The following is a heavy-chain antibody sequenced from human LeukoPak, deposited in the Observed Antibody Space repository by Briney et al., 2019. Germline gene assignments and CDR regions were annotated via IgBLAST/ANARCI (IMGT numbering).Heavy chain of an antibody. CDR3: ARITDRTIGEIMHGFDI. CDR2: IYYNGST. J-gene: IGHJ3*02. CDR1: GASISDSDFF. V-gene: IGHV4-39*01. Sequence: SETLSLTCTVSGASISDSDFFWAWVRQPPGKGLEWIGNIYYNGSTYYSPSLKSRGTISIDTSNNQFSLRLSSVTAADTAVYYCARITDRTIGEIMHGFDIWGQGTPVTVSS. D-gene: IGHD3-16*01.